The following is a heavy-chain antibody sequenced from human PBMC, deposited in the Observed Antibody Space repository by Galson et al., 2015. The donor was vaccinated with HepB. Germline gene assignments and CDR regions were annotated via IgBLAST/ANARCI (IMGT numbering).Heavy chain of an antibody. CDR2: ISYSGNT. D-gene: IGHD3-3*02. Sequence: TLSLTCTVSGGSISSGSYYWSWLRQHPGKGLEWIGYISYSGNTYYNPSLQSRVTISADTSKNQFSLNLNSVTAADTAVYYCARVKPFLEWLCDYWGQGTLVTVSS. CDR3: ARVKPFLEWLCDY. J-gene: IGHJ4*02. CDR1: GGSISSGSYY. V-gene: IGHV4-31*03.